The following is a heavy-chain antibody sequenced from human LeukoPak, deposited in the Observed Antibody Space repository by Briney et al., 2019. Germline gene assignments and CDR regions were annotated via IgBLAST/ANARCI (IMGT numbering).Heavy chain of an antibody. J-gene: IGHJ4*02. CDR1: GGSISSYY. CDR3: ARGGRSGGSCYDY. D-gene: IGHD2-15*01. Sequence: SETPSLTCTVSGGSISSYYWSWIRQPPGKGLEWIGEINHSGSTNYNPSLKSRVTISVDTSKNQFSLKLSSVTAADTAVYYCARGGRSGGSCYDYWGQGTLVTVSS. V-gene: IGHV4-34*01. CDR2: INHSGST.